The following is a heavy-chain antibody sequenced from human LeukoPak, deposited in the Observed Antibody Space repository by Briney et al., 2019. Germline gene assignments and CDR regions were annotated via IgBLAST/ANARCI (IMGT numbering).Heavy chain of an antibody. D-gene: IGHD3-22*01. V-gene: IGHV3-30*04. CDR2: ISYDGSNK. CDR3: ARGSPHSSGYYYGAFDI. J-gene: IGHJ3*02. CDR1: GFTFSSYA. Sequence: GGSLRLSCAASGFTFSSYAMHWVRQAPGKGLEWVAVISYDGSNKYYADSVKGRFTISRDNSKNTLYLQMNSLRAEDTAVYYCARGSPHSSGYYYGAFDIWGQGTMVTVSS.